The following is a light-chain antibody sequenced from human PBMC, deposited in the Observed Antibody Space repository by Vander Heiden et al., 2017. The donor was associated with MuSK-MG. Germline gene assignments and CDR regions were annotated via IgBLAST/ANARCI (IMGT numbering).Light chain of an antibody. CDR3: QSADSSGTYVV. V-gene: IGLV3-25*03. J-gene: IGLJ2*01. Sequence: SYELPQPPSVSVSPGKTARITGSGDEVAKQYAYWYQQKPGQAPVLVIYKDSERPSGIPERFSGSSSGTTVTLTISGVQAEDEADYYCQSADSSGTYVVFGGGTKLTVL. CDR1: EVAKQY. CDR2: KDS.